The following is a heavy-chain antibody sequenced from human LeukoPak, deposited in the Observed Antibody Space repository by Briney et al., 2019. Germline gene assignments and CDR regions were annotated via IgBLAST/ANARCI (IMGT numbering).Heavy chain of an antibody. CDR3: ARDINLGGIDY. CDR1: GGSFSGYY. J-gene: IGHJ4*02. Sequence: SETLSLTCAVYGGSFSGYYWSWIRQPPGKGLEWIGEINHSGSTNYNPSLKSRVTISVDTSKNQFSLKLSSVTAADTAVYYCARDINLGGIDYWGQGTLVTVSS. V-gene: IGHV4-34*01. D-gene: IGHD1-14*01. CDR2: INHSGST.